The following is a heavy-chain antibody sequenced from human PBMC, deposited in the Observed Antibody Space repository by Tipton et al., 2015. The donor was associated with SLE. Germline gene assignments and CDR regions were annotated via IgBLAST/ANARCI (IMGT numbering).Heavy chain of an antibody. J-gene: IGHJ4*02. CDR3: VNSRGWFGYYDSSGLDY. D-gene: IGHD3-22*01. Sequence: GSLRLSCAGSGFTFTNYGMSWVRQAPGKGLEWVSAISGSGGSTYYADSVRGRFTISRDNSKNTLYLQMNTLRAEDTAVYYCVNSRGWFGYYDSSGLDYWGQGALVTVSS. CDR2: ISGSGGST. V-gene: IGHV3-23*01. CDR1: GFTFTNYG.